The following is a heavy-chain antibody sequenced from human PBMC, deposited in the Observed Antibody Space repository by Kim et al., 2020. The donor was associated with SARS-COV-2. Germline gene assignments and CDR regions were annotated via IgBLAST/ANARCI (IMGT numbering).Heavy chain of an antibody. V-gene: IGHV7-4-1*02. D-gene: IGHD1-1*01. CDR1: GYSFSSYT. J-gene: IGHJ1*01. Sequence: ASVKVSCKASGYSFSSYTVNWVRQAPGQGLEWMGWINTNTGNPTYAQAFTGRIVFSLDTSVSTTYLTITRLKTEDTALYSCLRGGRQLSDVGSIWGQGSL. CDR2: INTNTGNP. CDR3: LRGGRQLSDVGSI.